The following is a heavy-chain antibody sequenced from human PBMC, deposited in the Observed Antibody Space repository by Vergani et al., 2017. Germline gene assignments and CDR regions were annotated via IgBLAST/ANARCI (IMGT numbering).Heavy chain of an antibody. J-gene: IGHJ4*02. D-gene: IGHD6-19*01. CDR1: GFTFSSYA. CDR2: ISGSGGST. CDR3: AKGYSSGWYYFDY. Sequence: EVQLLESGGGLVQPGGSLRLSCAASGFTFSSYAMSWVRQAPGKGLEWVSGISGSGGSTYYADSVKGRFTISRDNSKNTQYLQMNSLRAEDTAVDYCAKGYSSGWYYFDYWGQGTLVTGSS. V-gene: IGHV3-23*01.